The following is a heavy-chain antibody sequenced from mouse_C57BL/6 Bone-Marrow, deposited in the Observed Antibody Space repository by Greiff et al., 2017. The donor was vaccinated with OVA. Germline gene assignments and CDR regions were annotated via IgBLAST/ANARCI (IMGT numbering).Heavy chain of an antibody. J-gene: IGHJ4*01. Sequence: EVQLQESGPGLVKPSQSLSLTCSVTGYSITSGYYWNWIRQFPGNKLEWMGYISYDGSNNYNPSLNNRISITRDTSKNQFFLKLNSVTTEDTATYYCARDYGSRPGAMDYWGQGTSVTVSS. D-gene: IGHD1-1*01. V-gene: IGHV3-6*01. CDR3: ARDYGSRPGAMDY. CDR2: ISYDGSN. CDR1: GYSITSGYY.